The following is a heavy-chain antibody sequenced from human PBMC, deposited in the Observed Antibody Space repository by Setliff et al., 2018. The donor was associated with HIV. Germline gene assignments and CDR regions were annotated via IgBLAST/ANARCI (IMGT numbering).Heavy chain of an antibody. CDR2: IYNSEST. CDR1: GGSISSNNFY. V-gene: IGHV4-61*05. Sequence: SETLSLTCTVTGGSISSNNFYWSWIRQPPGKGLEWIGHIYNSESTKYNPSLKSRVTISVDTSKNQFSLKLSSVTAADTAMYYCARVVDADYLDYWGQGTPVTVSS. CDR3: ARVVDADYLDY. J-gene: IGHJ4*02. D-gene: IGHD2-15*01.